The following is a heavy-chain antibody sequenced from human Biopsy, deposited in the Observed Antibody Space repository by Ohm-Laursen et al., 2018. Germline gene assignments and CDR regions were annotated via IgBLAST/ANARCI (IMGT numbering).Heavy chain of an antibody. V-gene: IGHV1-18*01. CDR3: ATKLTGYFHH. CDR2: ISPYNGDT. J-gene: IGHJ1*01. Sequence: SVKVSCKASGYTFTNYGISWVRQAPGQGLEWMGWISPYNGDTDYAQKLQDRVTVAADTSTSTATMELRSLRSGDTAVYYCATKLTGYFHHWGQGTLVIVSS. CDR1: GYTFTNYG. D-gene: IGHD3-9*01.